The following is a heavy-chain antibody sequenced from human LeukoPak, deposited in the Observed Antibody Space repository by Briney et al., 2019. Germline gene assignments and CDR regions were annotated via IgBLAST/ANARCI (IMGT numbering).Heavy chain of an antibody. CDR3: AHRQGYYYDTPRWFDP. V-gene: IGHV2-5*02. Sequence: KQAGPTLVKPTQTLTLTCTFSGFSLSTSGVGVGWIRQPPGKALEWVALIYWDDDKRYSPSLKSRLTITKDTSKNQVVLTMTNMDPVDTATYYCAHRQGYYYDTPRWFDPWGQGTLVTVSS. D-gene: IGHD3-22*01. CDR2: IYWDDDK. J-gene: IGHJ5*02. CDR1: GFSLSTSGVG.